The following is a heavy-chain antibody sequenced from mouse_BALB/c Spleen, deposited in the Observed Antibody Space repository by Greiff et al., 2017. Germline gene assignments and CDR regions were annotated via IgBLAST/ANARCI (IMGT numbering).Heavy chain of an antibody. V-gene: IGHV5-12-1*01. Sequence: DVKLVESGGGLVKPGGSLKLSCAASGFAFSSYDMSWVRQTPEKRLEWVAYISSGGGSTYYPDTVKGRFTISRDNAKNTLYLQMSSLKSEDTAMYYCARPEGLDYWGQGTSVTVSS. CDR2: ISSGGGST. CDR3: ARPEGLDY. J-gene: IGHJ4*01. D-gene: IGHD3-3*01. CDR1: GFAFSSYD.